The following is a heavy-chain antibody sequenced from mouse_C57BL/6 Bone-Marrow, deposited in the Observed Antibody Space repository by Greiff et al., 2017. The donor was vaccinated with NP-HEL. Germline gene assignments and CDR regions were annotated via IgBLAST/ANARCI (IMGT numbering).Heavy chain of an antibody. CDR3: AREHYGYYFDY. Sequence: EVQLVESGGGLVKPGGSLKLSCAASGFTFSSYAMSWVRQTPEKRLEWVATISDGGSYTYYPDNVKGRFTISRDNAKNNLYLQMSHLKSEDTAMYYCAREHYGYYFDYWGQGTTLTVSS. D-gene: IGHD1-1*01. J-gene: IGHJ2*01. V-gene: IGHV5-4*01. CDR1: GFTFSSYA. CDR2: ISDGGSYT.